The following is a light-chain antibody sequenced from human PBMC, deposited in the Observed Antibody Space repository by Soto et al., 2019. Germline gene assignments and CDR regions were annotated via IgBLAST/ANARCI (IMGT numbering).Light chain of an antibody. J-gene: IGKJ5*01. Sequence: EIVLTQSPGTLSLSPGQRATRSCRASQSVDTKYFSWYQQRPGQAPRLLIYAASFRATGIPDRFSGSGSGTDFTLTISRLEPEDFAVYYCQQYGSSITFGQGTRLEIK. V-gene: IGKV3-20*01. CDR2: AAS. CDR1: QSVDTKY. CDR3: QQYGSSIT.